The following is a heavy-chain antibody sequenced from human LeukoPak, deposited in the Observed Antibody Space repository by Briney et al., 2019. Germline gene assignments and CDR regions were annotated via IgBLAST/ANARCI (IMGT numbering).Heavy chain of an antibody. CDR1: GGSISSYY. J-gene: IGHJ5*02. CDR2: IYYSGST. Sequence: SETLSLTCTVPGGSISSYYWSWIRQPPGKGLEWIGYIYYSGSTNYNPSLKSRVTISVDTSKNQFSLKLSSVTAADTAVYYCAREDYGDYHNWFDPWGQGTLVTVSS. V-gene: IGHV4-59*01. D-gene: IGHD4-17*01. CDR3: AREDYGDYHNWFDP.